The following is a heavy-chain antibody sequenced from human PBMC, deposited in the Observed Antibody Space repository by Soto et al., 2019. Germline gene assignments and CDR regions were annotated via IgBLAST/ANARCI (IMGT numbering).Heavy chain of an antibody. CDR1: GFTFSSYG. V-gene: IGHV3-30*18. CDR3: AKDIGILTGYMYYFDY. CDR2: ISYDGSNK. D-gene: IGHD3-9*01. J-gene: IGHJ4*02. Sequence: GGSLRLSCAASGFTFSSYGMHWVRQAPGKGLEWVAVISYDGSNKYYADSVKGRFTISRDNSKNTLYLQMNSLRAEDTAVYYCAKDIGILTGYMYYFDYWGQGTLVTV.